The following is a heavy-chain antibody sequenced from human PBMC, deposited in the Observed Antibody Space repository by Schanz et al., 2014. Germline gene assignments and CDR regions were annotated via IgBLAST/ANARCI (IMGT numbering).Heavy chain of an antibody. D-gene: IGHD2-2*01. CDR1: GGSISNYH. V-gene: IGHV4-59*01. CDR2: IYSSGNT. CDR3: ARVHSTSLERGSHYYMDV. J-gene: IGHJ6*03. Sequence: QVQLQESGPGLVKPSETLSLTCTVSGGSISNYHWSWIQQPPGKGLEWLGYIYSSGNTNYNPSLKRRGTISLDTSKNQFSLTLTSVAASDTAVYYCARVHSTSLERGSHYYMDVWGKGTTVTVSS.